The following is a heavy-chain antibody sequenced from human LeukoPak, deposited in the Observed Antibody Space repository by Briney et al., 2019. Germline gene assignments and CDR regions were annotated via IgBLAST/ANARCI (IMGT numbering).Heavy chain of an antibody. D-gene: IGHD4-11*01. V-gene: IGHV3-66*01. CDR1: GFTVSSNS. Sequence: PGGSLRLSCAASGFTVSSNSMSWVRQAPGKGLEWVSIIYSGGSTYNADPVKGRFTISRDNSKNTLYLQMNSLRAEDTAVYYCEREGTVRGQGTLVTVSS. CDR3: EREGTV. J-gene: IGHJ4*02. CDR2: IYSGGST.